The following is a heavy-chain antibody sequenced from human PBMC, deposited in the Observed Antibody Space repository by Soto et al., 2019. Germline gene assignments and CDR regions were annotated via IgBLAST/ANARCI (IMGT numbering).Heavy chain of an antibody. CDR3: ARGARYDTSTGYL. CDR1: GFNFRDYS. V-gene: IGHV3-21*06. D-gene: IGHD3-9*01. CDR2: SSSSGQYI. Sequence: PGGSLRFSCEGSGFNFRDYSINWVRQAPGKGLEWVSFSSSSGQYIKYADSVKGRFTISRDNAKNSVHLQMNSLRVEDTAIYYCARGARYDTSTGYLWGQGTRVTVSS. J-gene: IGHJ5*02.